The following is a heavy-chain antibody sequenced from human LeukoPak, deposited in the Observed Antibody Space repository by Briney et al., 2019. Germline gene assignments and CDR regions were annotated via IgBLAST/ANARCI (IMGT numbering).Heavy chain of an antibody. D-gene: IGHD3-22*01. J-gene: IGHJ5*02. V-gene: IGHV4-30-4*01. CDR1: GVSISSGDYY. CDR2: TYYSGST. Sequence: SETLSLTCTVSGVSISSGDYYWSWIRQPPGKGLEWVGYTYYSGSTYYNPSLKSRVTISVDTSKNQFSLKLSSVTAADTAVYYCARPYYYDSRIDPWGQGTRVTVSS. CDR3: ARPYYYDSRIDP.